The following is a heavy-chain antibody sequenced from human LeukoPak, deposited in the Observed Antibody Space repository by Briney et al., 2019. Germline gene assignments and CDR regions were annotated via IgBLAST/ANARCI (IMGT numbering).Heavy chain of an antibody. V-gene: IGHV3-23*01. J-gene: IGHJ4*02. D-gene: IGHD2-15*01. CDR1: GFTFSSYA. CDR3: AKAVIRDIVVAAIDY. CDR2: ISGSGGST. Sequence: GGSLRLSCAASGFTFSSYAMSWVRQAPGKGLEWVSAISGSGGSTYYADSVKGRFTISRDNSKNTLYLQMNSLRAEDTAVYYCAKAVIRDIVVAAIDYWGQGTLVTVSS.